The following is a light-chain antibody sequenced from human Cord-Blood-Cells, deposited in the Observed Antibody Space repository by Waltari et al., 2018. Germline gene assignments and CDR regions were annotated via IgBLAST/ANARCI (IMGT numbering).Light chain of an antibody. CDR3: QQYYSTPFT. J-gene: IGKJ3*01. V-gene: IGKV4-1*01. Sequence: DIVMTQSPDSLAVSLDERATIHCKSSQSVLYSSNNKNYLAWYQQKPGQPPKLLIYWASTRESGVPDRFSGSGSGTDFTLTISSLQAEDVAVYYCQQYYSTPFTFGPGTKVDIK. CDR1: QSVLYSSNNKNY. CDR2: WAS.